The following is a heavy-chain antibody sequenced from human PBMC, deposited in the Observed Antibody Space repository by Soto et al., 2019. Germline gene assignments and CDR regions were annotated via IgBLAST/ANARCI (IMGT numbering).Heavy chain of an antibody. J-gene: IGHJ4*02. D-gene: IGHD3-10*01. V-gene: IGHV3-23*01. Sequence: LRLSCAASGFTFSTYAMSWVRQAPGKGLEWVSAISTSVGSTYYTDSVKGRFTISRDNSKNTLYLQMNSLRAEDTAVYYCAKGGQSYDYWGQGTLVTVSS. CDR3: AKGGQSYDY. CDR1: GFTFSTYA. CDR2: ISTSVGST.